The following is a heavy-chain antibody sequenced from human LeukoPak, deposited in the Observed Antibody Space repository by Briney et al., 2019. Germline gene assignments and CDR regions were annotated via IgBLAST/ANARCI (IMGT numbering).Heavy chain of an antibody. CDR3: ASRNVVVGATATDAFDI. V-gene: IGHV1-2*06. CDR1: GYTFTGYY. CDR2: INPNSGGT. Sequence: GASVKVSCKASGYTFTGYYMHWVRQAPGQGLEWMGRINPNSGGTNYAQKFQGRVTMTRDTSISTAYTELSRFRSDDTAVYYCASRNVVVGATATDAFDIWGQGTMVTVSS. D-gene: IGHD1-26*01. J-gene: IGHJ3*02.